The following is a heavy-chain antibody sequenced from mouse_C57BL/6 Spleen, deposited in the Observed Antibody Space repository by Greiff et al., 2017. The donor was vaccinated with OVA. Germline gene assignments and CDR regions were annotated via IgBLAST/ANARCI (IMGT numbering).Heavy chain of an antibody. CDR3: TAYHYYGSSYGTYYFDY. D-gene: IGHD1-1*01. CDR1: GFNIKDYY. Sequence: EVQLQQSGAELVRPGASVKLSCTASGFNIKDYYMHWVKQRPEQGLEWIGRIDPEDGDTEYAPKFQGKATMTADTSSNTAYLQLSSLTSEDTAVYYCTAYHYYGSSYGTYYFDYWGQGTTLTVSS. V-gene: IGHV14-1*01. CDR2: IDPEDGDT. J-gene: IGHJ2*01.